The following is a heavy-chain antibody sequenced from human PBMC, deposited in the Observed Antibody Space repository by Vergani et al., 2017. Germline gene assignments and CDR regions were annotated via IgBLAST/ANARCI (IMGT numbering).Heavy chain of an antibody. J-gene: IGHJ4*02. CDR3: ARGWVHSSGWYQPDY. CDR2: IWYDGSNK. Sequence: QVQLVESGGGVVQPGRSLRLSCAASGFTFSSYGMHWVRQAPGKGLEWVAVIWYDGSNKYYADSVKGRFTISRDNSKNTLYLQMNSLRAEDTAVYYCARGWVHSSGWYQPDYWGQGTLVTVSS. D-gene: IGHD6-19*01. CDR1: GFTFSSYG. V-gene: IGHV3-33*01.